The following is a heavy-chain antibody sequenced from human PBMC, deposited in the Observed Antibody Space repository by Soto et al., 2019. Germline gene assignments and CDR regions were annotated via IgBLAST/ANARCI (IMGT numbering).Heavy chain of an antibody. D-gene: IGHD1-1*01. CDR3: ARGRVTNYYYYGMDV. CDR1: GGSFSGYY. V-gene: IGHV4-34*01. Sequence: QVQLQQWGAGLLKPSETLSLTCAVYGGSFSGYYWSWIRQPPGKGLEWIGEINHSGSTNYNPSLKIRVTISVDTSKNQFSLKLSSVTAADTAVYYCARGRVTNYYYYGMDVWGQGTTVTVSS. J-gene: IGHJ6*02. CDR2: INHSGST.